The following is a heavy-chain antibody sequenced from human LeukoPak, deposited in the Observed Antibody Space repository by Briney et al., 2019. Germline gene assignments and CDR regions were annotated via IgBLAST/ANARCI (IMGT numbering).Heavy chain of an antibody. J-gene: IGHJ5*02. CDR2: INPNSGGT. Sequence: ASVKVSCKASGYTFTGYHMHWVRQAPGQGLEWMGWINPNSGGTNYAQKFQGWVTMTRDTSISTAYMELSRLRSDDTAVYYCARGGVVPAAGWFDPWGQGTLVTVSS. CDR1: GYTFTGYH. D-gene: IGHD2-2*01. CDR3: ARGGVVPAAGWFDP. V-gene: IGHV1-2*04.